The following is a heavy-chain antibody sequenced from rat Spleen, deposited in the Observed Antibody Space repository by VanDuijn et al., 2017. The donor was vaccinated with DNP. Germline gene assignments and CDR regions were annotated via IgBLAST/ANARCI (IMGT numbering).Heavy chain of an antibody. V-gene: IGHV3-1*01. CDR1: GYSITSNY. CDR3: ARGSSPDY. J-gene: IGHJ2*01. Sequence: EVQLQESGPGLVKPSQSFSLTCSVTGYSITSNYWAWIRKFPGNKMEWMGYISYSGSTTYNPSLKSRISFTRDTSKNQFFLQLNSVTTEDTATYYCARGSSPDYWGQGVMVTVSS. CDR2: ISYSGST. D-gene: IGHD1-2*01.